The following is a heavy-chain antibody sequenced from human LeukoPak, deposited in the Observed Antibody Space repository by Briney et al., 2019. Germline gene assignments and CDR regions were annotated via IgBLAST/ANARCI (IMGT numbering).Heavy chain of an antibody. CDR1: GGSITSYY. CDR3: ARLDWSNYSIDY. J-gene: IGHJ4*02. D-gene: IGHD3-3*01. Sequence: PSETLSLTCTVSGGSITSYYWSWIRQPPGKGLEWIGYTNNGGRTNYKPALKSRVTIPLDTSKNQLSLKLNSVTAADTAVYFCARLDWSNYSIDYWGQGTLVTVSS. CDR2: TNNGGRT. V-gene: IGHV4-59*08.